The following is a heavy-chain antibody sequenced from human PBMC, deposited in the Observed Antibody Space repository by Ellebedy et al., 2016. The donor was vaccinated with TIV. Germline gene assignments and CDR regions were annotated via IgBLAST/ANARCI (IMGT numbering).Heavy chain of an antibody. D-gene: IGHD2-15*01. Sequence: ASVKVSCKASGGTFSSYAISWVRQAPGQGLEWMGTIIPIFAIVNYVQKFQGRLTITADESTSTAYMELSSLKYEDTAVYYCAVCQDKLLLLDASDLWGQGTMVTVSS. CDR2: IIPIFAIV. V-gene: IGHV1-69*13. CDR1: GGTFSSYA. CDR3: AVCQDKLLLLDASDL. J-gene: IGHJ3*01.